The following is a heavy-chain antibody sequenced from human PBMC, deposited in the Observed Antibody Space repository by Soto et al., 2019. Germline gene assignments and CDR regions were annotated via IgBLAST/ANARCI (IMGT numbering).Heavy chain of an antibody. CDR1: GFTFSSYA. J-gene: IGHJ6*02. Sequence: QVQLVESGGGVVQPGRSLRLSCAASGFTFSSYAMHWVRQAPGKGPEWVAVISYDGSNKYYADSVKGRFTISRDNSKNTLYLQMNSLRAEDTAVYYCARVLNRFLEGGGMDVWGQGTTVTVSS. CDR2: ISYDGSNK. CDR3: ARVLNRFLEGGGMDV. D-gene: IGHD3-3*01. V-gene: IGHV3-30-3*01.